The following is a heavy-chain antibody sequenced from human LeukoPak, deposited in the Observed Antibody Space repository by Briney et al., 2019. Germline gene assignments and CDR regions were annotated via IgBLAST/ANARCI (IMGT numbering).Heavy chain of an antibody. CDR2: IYYSGST. D-gene: IGHD6-13*01. Sequence: ETLSLTCTVSGGSISSSSYYWGWIRQPPGKGLEWIGSIYYSGSTYYNPSLKSRVTISVDTSKNQFSLKLSSVTAADTAVYYCARVSSSWYLYYYYMDVWGKGTTVTVSS. CDR3: ARVSSSWYLYYYYMDV. V-gene: IGHV4-39*07. J-gene: IGHJ6*03. CDR1: GGSISSSSYY.